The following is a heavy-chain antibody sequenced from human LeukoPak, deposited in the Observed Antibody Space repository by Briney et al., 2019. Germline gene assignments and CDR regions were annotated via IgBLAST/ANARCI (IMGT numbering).Heavy chain of an antibody. J-gene: IGHJ3*02. V-gene: IGHV4-61*02. CDR1: GDSISSGSYY. CDR2: VYTSGSN. Sequence: SETLSLTCTVSGDSISSGSYYWSWIRQPAGKGLEWIGRVYTSGSNNYNPSLRSRVTISVDSSKNQFSLKLNSVTAADTAVYYCARDGVYDSSGSYDAFDIWGQGTMVTVSS. CDR3: ARDGVYDSSGSYDAFDI. D-gene: IGHD3-22*01.